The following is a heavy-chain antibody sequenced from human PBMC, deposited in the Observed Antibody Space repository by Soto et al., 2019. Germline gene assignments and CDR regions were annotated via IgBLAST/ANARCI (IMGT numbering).Heavy chain of an antibody. V-gene: IGHV1-69*02. D-gene: IGHD3-22*01. CDR2: IIPILGIA. CDR1: GGTFSSYT. CDR3: AAPATHYYAGSGYPRTPYYFDS. Sequence: ASVKVSCKASGGTFSSYTISWVRQAPGQGLEWMGRIIPILGIANYAQKFQGRVTITADKSTSTAYMELSSLRSEDTAVYYCAAPATHYYAGSGYPRTPYYFDSWGQGTLVTVSS. J-gene: IGHJ4*02.